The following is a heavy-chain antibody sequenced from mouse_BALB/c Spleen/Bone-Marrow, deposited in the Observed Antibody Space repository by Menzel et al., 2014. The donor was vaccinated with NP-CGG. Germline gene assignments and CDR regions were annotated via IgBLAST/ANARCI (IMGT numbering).Heavy chain of an antibody. Sequence: ESGAELVKPGTSVKLSCKASGYNFTSYWINWVKLRPGQGLEWIGDIYPGSGSTNYNEKFKSKATLTVDISSSTAYMQLSSLASEDSALYYCARFSQLGLLAYWGQGTLVTVSA. CDR3: ARFSQLGLLAY. V-gene: IGHV1-55*01. CDR2: IYPGSGST. J-gene: IGHJ3*01. D-gene: IGHD3-1*01. CDR1: GYNFTSYW.